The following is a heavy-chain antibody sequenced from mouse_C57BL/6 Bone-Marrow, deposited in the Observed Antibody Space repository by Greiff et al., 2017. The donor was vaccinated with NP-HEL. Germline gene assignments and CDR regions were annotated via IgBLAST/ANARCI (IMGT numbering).Heavy chain of an antibody. CDR2: IYPRSGTT. CDR1: GYTFTSYG. Sequence: QVQLQQSGAELARPGASVTLSCKASGYTFTSYGISWVKQRPGPGLAWIGEIYPRSGTTDYNEKFKGKATLTADKSSSTAYMELRSRTSEDSAVYCCARGEWGLRFDYWGQGTLVTVSA. CDR3: ARGEWGLRFDY. D-gene: IGHD1-3*01. V-gene: IGHV1-81*01. J-gene: IGHJ3*01.